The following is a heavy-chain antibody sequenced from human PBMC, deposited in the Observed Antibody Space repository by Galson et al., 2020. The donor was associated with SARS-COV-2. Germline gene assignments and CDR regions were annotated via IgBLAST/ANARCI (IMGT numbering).Heavy chain of an antibody. D-gene: IGHD4-4*01. Sequence: SETLSLTCTVSGGSISSSGYLWGWIRQPPGKGLEWIRSIYYSGSTYYNPSLKSRVTISVDTSKRQFSLKLTSVTASDTAVYYCARLDYTRYFDYWGQGTLVTVSS. J-gene: IGHJ4*02. CDR2: IYYSGST. V-gene: IGHV4-39*01. CDR3: ARLDYTRYFDY. CDR1: GGSISSSGYL.